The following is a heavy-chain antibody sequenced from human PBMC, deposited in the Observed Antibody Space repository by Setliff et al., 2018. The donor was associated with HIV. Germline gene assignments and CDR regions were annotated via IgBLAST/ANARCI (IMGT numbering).Heavy chain of an antibody. D-gene: IGHD6-19*01. V-gene: IGHV4-4*02. CDR2: VFHSGSA. CDR3: ARGRTQWPNYNYFDP. J-gene: IGHJ5*02. Sequence: PSETLSLTCAVSGGPLNSRNWWSWVRQPPGKGLEWIGEVFHSGSANSNASLRSRVMISVDTSKNQFSLKLSSLTAADTAVYYCARGRTQWPNYNYFDPWGLGTLVTVSS. CDR1: GGPLNSRNW.